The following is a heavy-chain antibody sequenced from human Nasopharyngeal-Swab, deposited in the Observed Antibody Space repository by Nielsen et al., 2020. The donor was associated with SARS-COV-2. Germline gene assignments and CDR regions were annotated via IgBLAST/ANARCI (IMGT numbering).Heavy chain of an antibody. Sequence: GGSLRLSCKGSGYSFANYWIGWVRQMPGKGLEWMGIIYSGDSDTRYSPSFQGQVTISADKSISTAYLQWSSLKASDTAMYYCARLGYYGTSGYYEVGYWGQGTLVTVSS. J-gene: IGHJ4*02. V-gene: IGHV5-51*01. CDR2: IYSGDSDT. D-gene: IGHD3-22*01. CDR3: ARLGYYGTSGYYEVGY. CDR1: GYSFANYW.